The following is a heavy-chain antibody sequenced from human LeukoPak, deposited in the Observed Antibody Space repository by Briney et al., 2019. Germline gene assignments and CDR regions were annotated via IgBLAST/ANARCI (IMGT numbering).Heavy chain of an antibody. Sequence: GGSLRLSCSSTFTFSIYGMHWVRQAPGKGLEWVAFIQYDGTNKHYADSVKGRFTISRDNSRNTLYLQMNSLRAEDTAVYYCARDRTGYSYGTLFDYWGQGTLVTVSS. J-gene: IGHJ4*02. D-gene: IGHD5-12*01. CDR2: IQYDGTNK. V-gene: IGHV3-30*02. CDR3: ARDRTGYSYGTLFDY. CDR1: TFTFSIYG.